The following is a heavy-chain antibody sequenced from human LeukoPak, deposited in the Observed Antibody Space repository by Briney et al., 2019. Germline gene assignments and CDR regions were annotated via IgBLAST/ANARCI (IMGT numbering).Heavy chain of an antibody. CDR3: AREPYYDSSGPIQH. D-gene: IGHD3-22*01. CDR1: GGSISSSSYY. CDR2: IYYSGST. Sequence: SETLSLTCTVSGGSISSSSYYWGWVRQPPGKGLEWIGSIYYSGSTYYNPSLKSRVTISVDTSKNQFSLKLSSVTAADTAVYYCAREPYYDSSGPIQHWGQGTLVTVSS. J-gene: IGHJ1*01. V-gene: IGHV4-39*07.